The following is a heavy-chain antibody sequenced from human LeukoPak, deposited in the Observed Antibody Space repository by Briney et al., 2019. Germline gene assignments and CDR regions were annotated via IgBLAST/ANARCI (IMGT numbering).Heavy chain of an antibody. J-gene: IGHJ4*02. V-gene: IGHV1-2*02. Sequence: GASVKVSCKASGCTFTGYYMHWVRQAPGQGLEWMGWINPNSGGTNYAQKFQGRVTMTRDTSISTAYMELSRLRSDDTAVYYCARGRGRTIQLWFFGYWGQGTLVTVSS. CDR3: ARGRGRTIQLWFFGY. CDR2: INPNSGGT. CDR1: GCTFTGYY. D-gene: IGHD5-18*01.